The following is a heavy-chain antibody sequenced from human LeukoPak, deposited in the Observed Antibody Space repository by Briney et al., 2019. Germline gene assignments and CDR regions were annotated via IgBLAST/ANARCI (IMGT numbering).Heavy chain of an antibody. D-gene: IGHD2-15*01. CDR2: ISGSGGST. CDR1: GFTFSSYA. J-gene: IGHJ4*01. CDR3: ASGVGVHHPYYFDY. V-gene: IGHV3-23*01. Sequence: GGSLRLSCAASGFTFSSYAMSWVRQAPGKGLEWVSAISGSGGSTYYADSVKGRFTISRDNSKNTLYLQMNSLRAEDTAVYYCASGVGVHHPYYFDYWGQEPWSPSPQ.